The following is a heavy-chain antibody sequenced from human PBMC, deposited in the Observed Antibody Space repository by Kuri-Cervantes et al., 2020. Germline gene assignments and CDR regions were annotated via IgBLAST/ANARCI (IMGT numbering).Heavy chain of an antibody. J-gene: IGHJ6*02. D-gene: IGHD3/OR15-3a*01. CDR1: GFTFDDYA. CDR3: AKSRGLVRHGMDV. Sequence: GESLKISCAASGFTFDDYAMHWVRQAPGKGLEWVSAISTSGGGTYCADSVKGRFTISRGNSKNMLYLQLNSLRAEDTAVYYCAKSRGLVRHGMDVWGQGTTVTVSS. CDR2: ISTSGGGT. V-gene: IGHV3-23*01.